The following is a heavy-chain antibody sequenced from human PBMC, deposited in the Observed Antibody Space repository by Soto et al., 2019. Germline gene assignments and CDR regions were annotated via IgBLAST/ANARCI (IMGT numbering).Heavy chain of an antibody. V-gene: IGHV3-9*01. D-gene: IGHD6-13*01. CDR2: ISWNSGSI. J-gene: IGHJ6*02. CDR3: AKGEQQLRFFYYPTDV. Sequence: GGSLRLSCAASGFTFDDYAMHWVRQAPGKGLEWVSGISWNSGSIGYADSVKGRFTISRDNAKNSLYLQMNSLRAEDTALYYCAKGEQQLRFFYYPTDVSGYPSTVTV. CDR1: GFTFDDYA.